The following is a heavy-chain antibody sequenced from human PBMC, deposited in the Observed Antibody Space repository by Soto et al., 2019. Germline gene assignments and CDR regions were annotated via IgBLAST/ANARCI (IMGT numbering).Heavy chain of an antibody. Sequence: ASVKVSCKASGYTFINYGISWGRQTPGQGLEWMGWINPYNGNTNYIQKLQGRVTMTTDTSTSAAYLELRSLRSDDTAVYYCSRIGYSSGWGGRFDPWGQGTLVTVSS. CDR3: SRIGYSSGWGGRFDP. CDR1: GYTFINYG. J-gene: IGHJ5*02. CDR2: INPYNGNT. D-gene: IGHD6-19*01. V-gene: IGHV1-18*01.